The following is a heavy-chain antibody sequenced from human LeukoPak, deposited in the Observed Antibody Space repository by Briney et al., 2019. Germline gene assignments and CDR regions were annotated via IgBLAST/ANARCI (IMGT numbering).Heavy chain of an antibody. V-gene: IGHV3-30*04. D-gene: IGHD2-8*02. CDR1: GFTFSSYA. Sequence: GGSLRLSCAASGFTFSSYAMHWVRQAPGKGLEWVAVISYDGSNKYYADSVKGRFTISRDNVKNSLYLQMNSLRADDTAVYYCARPGGVLRLYYFDYWGQGTLVTVSS. J-gene: IGHJ4*02. CDR3: ARPGGVLRLYYFDY. CDR2: ISYDGSNK.